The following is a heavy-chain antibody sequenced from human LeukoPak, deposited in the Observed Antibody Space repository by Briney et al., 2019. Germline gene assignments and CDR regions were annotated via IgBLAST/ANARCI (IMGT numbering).Heavy chain of an antibody. Sequence: GGLLRLPCVASGFTHRRYVKNWVRQTPGKGLEWVSSISGSGDSTFYADSVKGRFSISRDNSKNTLYLQESGLRTEDTAVYYCAKGGLLDCRGDCYIFGYWGQGTVVTVSS. CDR1: GFTHRRYV. CDR3: AKGGLLDCRGDCYIFGY. CDR2: ISGSGDST. D-gene: IGHD2-21*02. J-gene: IGHJ4*02. V-gene: IGHV3-23*01.